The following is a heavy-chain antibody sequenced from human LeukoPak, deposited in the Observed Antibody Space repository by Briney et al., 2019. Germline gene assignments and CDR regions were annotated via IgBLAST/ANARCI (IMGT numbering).Heavy chain of an antibody. CDR1: GFTVSNTY. CDR3: SKDLERHTVGYFDS. J-gene: IGHJ4*02. V-gene: IGHV3-23*01. CDR2: LSGNERDT. D-gene: IGHD1-1*01. Sequence: PGGSLRLSCAASGFTVSNTYMSWVRQAPGKGLEWVSSLSGNERDTRYADSVRGRFTISRDNSENLLYLQMTSLGAEDTAIYYCSKDLERHTVGYFDSWGQGVLVTVSS.